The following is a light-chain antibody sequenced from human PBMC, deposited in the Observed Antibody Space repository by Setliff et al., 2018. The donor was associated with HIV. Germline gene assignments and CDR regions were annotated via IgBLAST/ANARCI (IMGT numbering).Light chain of an antibody. CDR1: NSNIGTNT. CDR3: ASWDDSLKEYV. CDR2: TNS. V-gene: IGLV1-44*01. J-gene: IGLJ1*01. Sequence: QSVLTQPPSASGTPGQRVTISCSGSNSNIGTNTVNWYQQLPGAAPKLLIYTNSHRPSGVPDRFSGPKSGTSASLAISGLRSEDEADYYCASWDDSLKEYVFGTGTKVTVL.